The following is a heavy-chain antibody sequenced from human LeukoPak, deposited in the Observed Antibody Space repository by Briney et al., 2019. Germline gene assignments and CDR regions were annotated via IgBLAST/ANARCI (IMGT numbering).Heavy chain of an antibody. Sequence: GGSLRLSCAASRLSVSNSYMSCLRQSPGKGLEWFSVLYSGVYISYSDSVKCRFTISRDESKNPLYLQMDRLSAEDTAVYYCARQVRGAGRRGFDPWGPGTLVTVSS. J-gene: IGHJ5*02. CDR2: LYSGVYI. CDR1: RLSVSNSY. V-gene: IGHV3-53*01. D-gene: IGHD2-15*01. CDR3: ARQVRGAGRRGFDP.